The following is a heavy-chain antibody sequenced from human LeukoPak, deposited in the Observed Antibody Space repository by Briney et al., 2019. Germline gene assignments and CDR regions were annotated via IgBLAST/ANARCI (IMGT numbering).Heavy chain of an antibody. J-gene: IGHJ4*02. CDR1: GFTVSSNY. CDR3: ARDRMVRGVIGSEGFDY. V-gene: IGHV3-66*01. Sequence: PGGSLRLSCAASGFTVSSNYMSWVRQAPGKGLEWVSVIYSGGSTYYADSVTGRFTISRDNSKNTLYLQMNSLRAEDTAVYYCARDRMVRGVIGSEGFDYWGQGTLVTVSS. CDR2: IYSGGST. D-gene: IGHD3-10*01.